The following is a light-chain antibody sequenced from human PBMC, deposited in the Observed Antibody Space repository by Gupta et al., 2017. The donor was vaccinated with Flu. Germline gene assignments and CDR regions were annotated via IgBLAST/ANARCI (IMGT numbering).Light chain of an antibody. CDR3: ATWDDSLSAVV. J-gene: IGLJ2*01. Sequence: NSNIVINYGYWYQQLPGAAPKLIIYKSNQRPSGAPDRFSGTKPGTSVSLAISGLRSEDEAEYYCATWDDSLSAVVFGGGTKLTVL. CDR1: NSNIVINY. CDR2: KSN. V-gene: IGLV1-47*01.